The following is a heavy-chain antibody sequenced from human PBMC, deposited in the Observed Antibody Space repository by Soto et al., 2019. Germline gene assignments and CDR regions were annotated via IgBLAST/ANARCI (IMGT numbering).Heavy chain of an antibody. D-gene: IGHD6-19*01. V-gene: IGHV1-69*06. J-gene: IGHJ6*02. CDR3: ARDPADLYYYGMDV. CDR1: GGTFSSYA. CDR2: IIPIFGTA. Sequence: ASLKVSCKASGGTFSSYAISWVRQAPGQGLEWMGGIIPIFGTANYAQKFQGRVTITADKSTSTAYMELSSLRSEDTAVYYCARDPADLYYYGMDVWGQGTTVTVSS.